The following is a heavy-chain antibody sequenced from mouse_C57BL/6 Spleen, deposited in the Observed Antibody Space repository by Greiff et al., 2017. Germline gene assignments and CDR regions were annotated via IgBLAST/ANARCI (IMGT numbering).Heavy chain of an antibody. J-gene: IGHJ4*01. Sequence: EVQLQQSGPELVKPGASVKMSCKASGYTFTDYNMHWVQQSHGKSLEWIGYINPNNGGTSYNQKFQGKATLTVNKSSSTAYMELRSLTSEESAVYYCARCDGYDGPEIVDYWGQGTSVTVSS. CDR2: INPNNGGT. CDR3: ARCDGYDGPEIVDY. V-gene: IGHV1-22*01. CDR1: GYTFTDYN. D-gene: IGHD2-2*01.